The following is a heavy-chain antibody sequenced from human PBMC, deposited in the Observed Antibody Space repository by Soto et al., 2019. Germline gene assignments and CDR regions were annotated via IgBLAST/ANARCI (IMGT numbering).Heavy chain of an antibody. CDR2: IYYSGST. D-gene: IGHD3-22*01. CDR1: GGSISSYY. V-gene: IGHV4-59*01. Sequence: FEPLSLTFTVSGGSISSYYWSWIRQPPGKGLEWIGYIYYSGSTNYNPSLKSRVTIPVDTSKNQFSLKLSSVTAADTAVYYCARGRRYYDSSGDYSGPFDYWGQGTLVTVSS. J-gene: IGHJ4*02. CDR3: ARGRRYYDSSGDYSGPFDY.